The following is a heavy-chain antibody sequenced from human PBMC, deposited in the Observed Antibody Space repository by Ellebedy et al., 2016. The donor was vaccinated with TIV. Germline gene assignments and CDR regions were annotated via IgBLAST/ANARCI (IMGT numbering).Heavy chain of an antibody. D-gene: IGHD4-17*01. CDR3: AHGKIYYGMDV. Sequence: SETLSLTCSVSGGSISSASYYWGWIRQSPGKGLEWVGSIYYSGSTYYNPSLKSRVSISVDTSKNQFSLKLSSVTAADTAVYYCAHGKIYYGMDVWGQGTTVTVSS. V-gene: IGHV4-39*07. CDR2: IYYSGST. J-gene: IGHJ6*02. CDR1: GGSISSASYY.